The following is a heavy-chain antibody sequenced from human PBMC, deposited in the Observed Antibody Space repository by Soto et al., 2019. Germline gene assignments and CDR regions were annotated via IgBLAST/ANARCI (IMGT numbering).Heavy chain of an antibody. Sequence: SETLSLTCAAYGGSFSGYYWSWIRQPPGKGLEWIGEINHSGSTNYNPSLKSRVTISVDTSKNQFSLKLSSVTAADTAVYYCARRLYYYGSGSSYDYWGQGTLVTVSS. CDR2: INHSGST. CDR1: GGSFSGYY. V-gene: IGHV4-34*01. D-gene: IGHD3-10*01. CDR3: ARRLYYYGSGSSYDY. J-gene: IGHJ4*02.